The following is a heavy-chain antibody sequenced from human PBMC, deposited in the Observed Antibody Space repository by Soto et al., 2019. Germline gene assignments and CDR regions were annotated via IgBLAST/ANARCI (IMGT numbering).Heavy chain of an antibody. CDR1: GASMSPSY. J-gene: IGHJ5*02. CDR2: IYYDGNT. V-gene: IGHV4-59*01. CDR3: ARGGWSVDP. D-gene: IGHD6-19*01. Sequence: PSETLSLTCTVSGASMSPSYWSWIRQPPGKGLEWIGYIYYDGNTNYNPSLKSRVTMSVDTSRNQFSLILRSMTAADTAVYYCARGGWSVDPWGQGTLVTVS.